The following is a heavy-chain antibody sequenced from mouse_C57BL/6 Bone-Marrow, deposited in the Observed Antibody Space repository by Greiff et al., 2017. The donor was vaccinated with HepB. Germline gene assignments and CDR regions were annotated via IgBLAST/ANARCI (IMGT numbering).Heavy chain of an antibody. V-gene: IGHV1-54*01. Sequence: QVQLQQSGAELVRPGTSVKVSCKASGYAFTNYLIEWVKQRPGQGLEWIGVINPGSGSTNYNEKFKSKATLTVDKSSSTAYMQLSSLTSEDSAVYYCARGGIGDFDYWGKGTTLTVSS. CDR3: ARGGIGDFDY. D-gene: IGHD3-1*01. J-gene: IGHJ2*01. CDR1: GYAFTNYL. CDR2: INPGSGST.